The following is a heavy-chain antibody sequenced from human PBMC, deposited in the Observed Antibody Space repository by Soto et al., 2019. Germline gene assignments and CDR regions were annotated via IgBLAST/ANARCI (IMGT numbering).Heavy chain of an antibody. Sequence: PGGSLRLSCVVSGFTFKNYGMHWVRQAPDKGLEWVSVLSYDGSEKDYAASVRGRFTISRDNSKNTLYLQMNSLRTEDTAIYYCAKFPRGNYEPSWGQGTLVTVSS. D-gene: IGHD3-3*01. CDR1: GFTFKNYG. CDR2: LSYDGSEK. J-gene: IGHJ5*02. CDR3: AKFPRGNYEPS. V-gene: IGHV3-30*18.